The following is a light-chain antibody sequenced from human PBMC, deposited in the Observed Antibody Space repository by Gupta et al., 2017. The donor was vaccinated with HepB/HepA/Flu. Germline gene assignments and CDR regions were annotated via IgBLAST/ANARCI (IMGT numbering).Light chain of an antibody. CDR1: QSISSY. V-gene: IGKV1-39*01. CDR3: QQSYSTPRT. Sequence: DIQMTQSPSSLSASVGDRVTITCRASQSISSYLNWYQQKPGKAPKLLIYAASSLQSGVPSSISGSGSGTDFTLTISSLQPEDFATYYCQQSYSTPRTFGQGPKVEIK. CDR2: AAS. J-gene: IGKJ1*01.